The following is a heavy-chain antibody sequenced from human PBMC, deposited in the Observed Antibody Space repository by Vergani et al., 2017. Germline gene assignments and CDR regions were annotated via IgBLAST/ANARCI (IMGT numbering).Heavy chain of an antibody. Sequence: EVHLLESGGGLVQSGGSLRLSCAASGFTFSNSAVSWVRQAPGRGPAWVSSISGPGLSTYYADSVKGRFSISRDNSKNTVFLQMHSLRAEDTAIYYCVKEKIDLGSYFFDSLVHGILVTVSS. V-gene: IGHV3-23*01. CDR2: ISGPGLST. CDR3: VKEKIDLGSYFFDS. CDR1: GFTFSNSA. D-gene: IGHD2/OR15-2a*01. J-gene: IGHJ4*01.